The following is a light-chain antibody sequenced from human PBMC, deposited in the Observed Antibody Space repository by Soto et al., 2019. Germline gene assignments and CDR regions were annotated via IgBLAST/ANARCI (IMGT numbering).Light chain of an antibody. Sequence: QSVLTHPPSASGTPGQRVTISCSGSISNIGRNTVNWYQQLPGTAPKRLIYSNSQRPSGVPDRFSGSKSGTSASLAISGLQSEDEADYYCAAWDDSLNGSYVFGTGTKVTVL. V-gene: IGLV1-44*01. CDR2: SNS. CDR1: ISNIGRNT. CDR3: AAWDDSLNGSYV. J-gene: IGLJ1*01.